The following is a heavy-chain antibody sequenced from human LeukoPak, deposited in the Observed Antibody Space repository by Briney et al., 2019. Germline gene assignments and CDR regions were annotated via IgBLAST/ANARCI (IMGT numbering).Heavy chain of an antibody. CDR2: IYYSGST. CDR1: GGSISSGSYY. D-gene: IGHD6-19*01. J-gene: IGHJ4*02. V-gene: IGHV4-39*01. CDR3: ARRESRQWLVPIIVEYYFDY. Sequence: KPSETLSLTCTVSGGSISSGSYYWGWIRQPPGKGLEWIGSIYYSGSTYYNPSLKSRVTISVDTSKNQFSLKLSSVTAADTAVYYCARRESRQWLVPIIVEYYFDYWGQGTLVTVSS.